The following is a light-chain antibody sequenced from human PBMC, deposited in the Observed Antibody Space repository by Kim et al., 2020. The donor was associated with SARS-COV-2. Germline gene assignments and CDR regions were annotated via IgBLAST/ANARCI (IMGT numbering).Light chain of an antibody. CDR2: DAS. CDR3: QQFNSYPLT. Sequence: IQLTQSPSSLSASVGDRVTITCRASQGIRSALAWYQHKPGKPPKALIYDASSLQSGVPSRFSGRGSGTDFTLTISSLQPEDFATYYCQQFNSYPLTFGGGTKVDIK. V-gene: IGKV1-13*02. CDR1: QGIRSA. J-gene: IGKJ4*01.